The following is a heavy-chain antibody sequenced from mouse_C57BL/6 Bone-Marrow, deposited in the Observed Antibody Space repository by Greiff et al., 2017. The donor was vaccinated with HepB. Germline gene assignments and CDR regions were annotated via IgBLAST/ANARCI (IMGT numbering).Heavy chain of an antibody. CDR3: ARAGYYGSSWYFDV. V-gene: IGHV1-64*01. CDR2: IHPNSGST. Sequence: VQLQQSGAELVKPGASVKLSCKASGYTFTSYWMHWVKQRPGQGLEWIGMIHPNSGSTNYNEKFKSKATLTVDKSSSTAYMQLSSLTSEDSAVYYCARAGYYGSSWYFDVWGTGTTVTVSS. J-gene: IGHJ1*03. D-gene: IGHD1-1*01. CDR1: GYTFTSYW.